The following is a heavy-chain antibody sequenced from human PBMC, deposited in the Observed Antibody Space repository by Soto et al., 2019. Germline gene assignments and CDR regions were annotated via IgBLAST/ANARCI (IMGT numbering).Heavy chain of an antibody. CDR1: GFSFSNFA. J-gene: IGHJ5*02. D-gene: IGHD1-26*01. Sequence: EVQLLQSGGDLVQPGGSLRVSCVASGFSFSNFAMSWVRQAPGKGLEWVSGIRGSGAESHYADSVRGRFNISRDNSKSTIYLEMHSLNVGDTAVYYCARSEGADGVVWFDIWGQGTLVTVSS. CDR2: IRGSGAES. CDR3: ARSEGADGVVWFDI. V-gene: IGHV3-23*01.